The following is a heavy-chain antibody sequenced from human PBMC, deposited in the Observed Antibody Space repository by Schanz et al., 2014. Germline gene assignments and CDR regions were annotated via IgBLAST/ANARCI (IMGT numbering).Heavy chain of an antibody. CDR2: MNPNSGNT. CDR3: ARETTIITGGAFDV. Sequence: QVQLVQSGAEVKKPGASVRLSCEASGYTFTSYDINWVRQAPGQGLEWMGWMNPNSGNTGYAQKFQGRVTMTRHTSISTAYMELSSLRSEDTAVYYCARETTIITGGAFDVWGQGTMVTVS. D-gene: IGHD3-9*01. V-gene: IGHV1-8*02. J-gene: IGHJ3*01. CDR1: GYTFTSYD.